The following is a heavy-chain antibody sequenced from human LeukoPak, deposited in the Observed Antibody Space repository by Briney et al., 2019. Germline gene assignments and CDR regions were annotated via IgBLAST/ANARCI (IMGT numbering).Heavy chain of an antibody. Sequence: GGSLRLSCAASGFSFSTFAMHWVRQAPGKGLEWVAVISSDGNNKYNADSVKGRFTISRDNSKNTLFLQMNSLRAEDTAVYYCSKGQWLVEQTFDYWGQGTLVTVSS. J-gene: IGHJ4*02. CDR2: ISSDGNNK. V-gene: IGHV3-30-3*01. CDR1: GFSFSTFA. CDR3: SKGQWLVEQTFDY. D-gene: IGHD6-19*01.